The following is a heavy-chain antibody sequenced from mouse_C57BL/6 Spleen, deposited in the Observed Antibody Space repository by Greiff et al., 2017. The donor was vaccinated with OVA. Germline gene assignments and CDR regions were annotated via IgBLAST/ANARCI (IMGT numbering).Heavy chain of an antibody. V-gene: IGHV1-50*01. J-gene: IGHJ3*01. CDR3: ARPQDSSGVWFAY. D-gene: IGHD3-2*02. CDR2: IDPSDSYT. CDR1: GYTFTSYW. Sequence: VQLQQPGAELVKPGASVKLSCKASGYTFTSYWMQWVKQRPGQGLEWIGEIDPSDSYTNYNQKFKGKATLTVDTSSSTAYMQLSSLTSEDSAVYYCARPQDSSGVWFAYWGQGTLVTVSA.